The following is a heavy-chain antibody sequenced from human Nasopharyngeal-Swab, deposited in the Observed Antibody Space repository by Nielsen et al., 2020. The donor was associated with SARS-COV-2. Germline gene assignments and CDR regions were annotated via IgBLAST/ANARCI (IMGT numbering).Heavy chain of an antibody. CDR3: AKAYYDFWSGYRIYGMDV. CDR1: GFTFDDYA. CDR2: NSWNSGRI. Sequence: SLKISCAASGFTFDDYAMHWGRQAPGKGLEWVSGNSWNSGRIGYADSVKGRFTISRDNAKNSLYLQMNSLRAEDTALYYCAKAYYDFWSGYRIYGMDVWGQGTTVTVSS. J-gene: IGHJ6*02. V-gene: IGHV3-9*01. D-gene: IGHD3-3*01.